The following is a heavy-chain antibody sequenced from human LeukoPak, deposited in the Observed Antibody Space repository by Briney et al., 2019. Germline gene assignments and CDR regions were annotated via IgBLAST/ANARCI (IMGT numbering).Heavy chain of an antibody. CDR3: ARAGVVSNPNSYWYFDL. J-gene: IGHJ2*01. V-gene: IGHV4-59*01. CDR1: RGSISSYY. CDR2: IYYSGST. D-gene: IGHD3-3*01. Sequence: SETLSLTCIVSRGSISSYYWSWIRQPPGKGLEWIGYIYYSGSTNYNPSLESRVTISVDTSKNQFSLKLSSVTAADTAVYYCARAGVVSNPNSYWYFDLWGRGTLVTVSS.